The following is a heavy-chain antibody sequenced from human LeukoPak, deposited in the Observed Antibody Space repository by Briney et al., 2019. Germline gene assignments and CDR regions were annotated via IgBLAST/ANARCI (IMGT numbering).Heavy chain of an antibody. J-gene: IGHJ3*01. CDR1: EFRFSAHG. CDR3: VRDLDWGAFDV. CDR2: ISPSRDIT. D-gene: IGHD3/OR15-3a*01. V-gene: IGHV3-23*01. Sequence: PGGSLRLSCAASEFRFSAHGINWVRHPPGDGLEWLSGISPSRDITYYADSVMGRFSISRDNWQSTVSLQMNSLRAEDTALYYCVRDLDWGAFDVWGQGTMVTVSS.